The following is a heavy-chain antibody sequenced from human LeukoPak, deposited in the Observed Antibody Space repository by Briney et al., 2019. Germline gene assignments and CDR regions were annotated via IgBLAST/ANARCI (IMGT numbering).Heavy chain of an antibody. CDR2: LYSGGST. CDR1: GFTVSGNY. D-gene: IGHD5-24*01. V-gene: IGHV3-66*01. CDR3: ASRDKGYYYGMDV. J-gene: IGHJ6*02. Sequence: PGGSLRLSSAASGFTVSGNYMSWVRQPPGKGLEWVSLLYSGGSTYYADSVKGRFSISRDNSKNTLYLQMNSLRAEDTAVYYCASRDKGYYYGMDVWGQGTTVNVSS.